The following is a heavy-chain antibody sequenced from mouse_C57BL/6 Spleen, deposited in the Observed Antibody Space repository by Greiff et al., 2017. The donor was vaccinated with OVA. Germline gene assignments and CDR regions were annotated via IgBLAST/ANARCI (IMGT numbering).Heavy chain of an antibody. CDR3: TRDYYGSSPGAMDY. J-gene: IGHJ4*01. CDR2: ISSGGDYI. CDR1: GFTFSSYA. D-gene: IGHD1-1*01. Sequence: EVQRVESGEGLVKPGGSLKLSCAASGFTFSSYAMSWVRQTPEKRLEWVAYISSGGDYIYYADTVKGRFTISRDNARNTLYLQMSSLKSEDTAMYYCTRDYYGSSPGAMDYWGQGTSVTVSS. V-gene: IGHV5-9-1*02.